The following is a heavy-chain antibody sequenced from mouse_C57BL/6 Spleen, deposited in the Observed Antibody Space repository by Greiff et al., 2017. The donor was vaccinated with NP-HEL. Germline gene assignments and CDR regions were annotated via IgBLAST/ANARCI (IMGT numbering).Heavy chain of an antibody. CDR2: IYPGDGDT. CDR1: GYAFSSSW. D-gene: IGHD4-1*01. CDR3: ASEVTGTKYWYFDV. Sequence: VQLQQSGPELVKPGASVKISCKASGYAFSSSWMNWVKQRPGKGLEWIGRIYPGDGDTNYNGKFKGKATLTADKSSSTAYMQLSSLTSEDSAVYFCASEVTGTKYWYFDVWGTGTTVTVSS. V-gene: IGHV1-82*01. J-gene: IGHJ1*03.